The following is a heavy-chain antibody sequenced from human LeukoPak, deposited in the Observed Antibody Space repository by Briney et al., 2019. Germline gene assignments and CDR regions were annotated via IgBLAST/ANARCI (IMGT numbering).Heavy chain of an antibody. Sequence: GGSLRLSCVASGFTFSSNHMHWVRQAPGKGLVWVSRINNDGTTTIYADSVKGRFTISRDNAKNTLYLQMNSLRDDDTAVYYCARATYSNAGQRYWGQGTLVTVSS. V-gene: IGHV3-74*01. CDR2: INNDGTTT. CDR1: GFTFSSNH. CDR3: ARATYSNAGQRY. J-gene: IGHJ4*02. D-gene: IGHD6-13*01.